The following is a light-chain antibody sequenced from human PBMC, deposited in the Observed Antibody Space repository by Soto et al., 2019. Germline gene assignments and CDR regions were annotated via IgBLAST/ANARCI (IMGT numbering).Light chain of an antibody. Sequence: EIVMTQSPATLSVSPGERATLSCRASQRFSRNLAWYQQKPGQAPRLLIYDASTRATGIPDRFSDSGSETDFTLTISSLQSEDYAIYYCQQYNNWPPWTFGQGTKVDIK. CDR3: QQYNNWPPWT. J-gene: IGKJ1*01. CDR1: QRFSRN. CDR2: DAS. V-gene: IGKV3D-15*01.